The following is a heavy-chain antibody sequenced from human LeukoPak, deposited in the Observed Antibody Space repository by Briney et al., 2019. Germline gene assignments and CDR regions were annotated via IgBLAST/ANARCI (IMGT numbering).Heavy chain of an antibody. J-gene: IGHJ4*02. CDR3: AKGAHSSSWYGGAIDY. D-gene: IGHD6-13*01. Sequence: PGGSLRLSCAASGFTFSSYGMHWVRQAPGKGLEWVAVIWYDGSNKYYADSVKGRFTISRDNSKNTLYLQMNSLRAEDTAVYYCAKGAHSSSWYGGAIDYWGQGTLVTVSS. CDR2: IWYDGSNK. CDR1: GFTFSSYG. V-gene: IGHV3-33*06.